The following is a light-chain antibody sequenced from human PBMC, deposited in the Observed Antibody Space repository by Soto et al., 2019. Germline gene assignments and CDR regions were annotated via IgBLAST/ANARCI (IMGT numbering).Light chain of an antibody. V-gene: IGLV2-23*01. CDR2: EAT. Sequence: ALTQPASVSGSPGQSITISCTGSSSDVGTYDLVSWYQHHPGAAPKLMIYEATRRPSGISNRFSGSKSGNTASLSISGLQAEDEADYYCCSFAGSNSWVFGGGTKLTVL. CDR3: CSFAGSNSWV. CDR1: SSDVGTYDL. J-gene: IGLJ3*02.